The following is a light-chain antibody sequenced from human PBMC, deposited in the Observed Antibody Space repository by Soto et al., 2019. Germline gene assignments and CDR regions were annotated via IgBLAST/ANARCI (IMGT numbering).Light chain of an antibody. CDR1: ASISGW. V-gene: IGKV1-5*01. Sequence: DIQMTQSPSVLSASVGDRVTITCRASASISGWLAWYRQKPGKAPNLLIFDASSLESGVPSRFSGSESGTEFTLTISSLHPDDFAIYYCQQYSSFPFTFGQGTKVDI. CDR2: DAS. J-gene: IGKJ1*01. CDR3: QQYSSFPFT.